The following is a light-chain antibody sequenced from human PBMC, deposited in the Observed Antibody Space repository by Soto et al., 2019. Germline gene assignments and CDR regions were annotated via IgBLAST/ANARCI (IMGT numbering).Light chain of an antibody. Sequence: QSVLTQPPFASGSPGQSVTISCTGTSSDVGGYNYVSWYQQHPGKAPKLMIYEVSKRPSGVPDRFSGSKSGNTASLTVSGLQAEDEADYYCSSYAGSTSYVFGTGTKVTVL. CDR1: SSDVGGYNY. CDR2: EVS. V-gene: IGLV2-8*01. J-gene: IGLJ1*01. CDR3: SSYAGSTSYV.